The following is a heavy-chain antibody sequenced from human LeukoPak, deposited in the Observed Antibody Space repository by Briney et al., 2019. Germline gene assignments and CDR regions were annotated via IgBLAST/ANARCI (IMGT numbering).Heavy chain of an antibody. CDR2: ISGSGSNR. Sequence: GGSLRLSCAASGFTFSSYEMNWFRQAPGKGLERVSYISGSGSNRYYADSVKGRFTISRDNAKKSLYLQMNSLRVEDTAVYYCASYIVGPTIDYWGQGTLVTVSS. CDR3: ASYIVGPTIDY. J-gene: IGHJ4*02. V-gene: IGHV3-48*03. D-gene: IGHD1-26*01. CDR1: GFTFSSYE.